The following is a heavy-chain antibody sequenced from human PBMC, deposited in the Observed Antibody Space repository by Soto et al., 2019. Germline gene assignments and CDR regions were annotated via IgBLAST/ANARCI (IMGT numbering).Heavy chain of an antibody. Sequence: ASVKVSCKASGYTFTSYGISWVRQAPGQGLEWMGWISAYNGNTNYAQKLQGRVTMTRNTSISTAYMELSSLRSEDTAVYYCARGSRLLWFGELFPVQYYYYMDVWGKGTTVTVSS. CDR3: ARGSRLLWFGELFPVQYYYYMDV. CDR1: GYTFTSYG. V-gene: IGHV1-18*01. J-gene: IGHJ6*03. CDR2: ISAYNGNT. D-gene: IGHD3-10*01.